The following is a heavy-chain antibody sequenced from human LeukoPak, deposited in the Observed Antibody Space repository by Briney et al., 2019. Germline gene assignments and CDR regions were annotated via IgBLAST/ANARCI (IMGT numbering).Heavy chain of an antibody. J-gene: IGHJ3*02. V-gene: IGHV3-30*02. CDR3: AKFCLSSSSFHDAFDI. CDR2: IRYDGSNK. CDR1: GFTFSSYG. D-gene: IGHD6-6*01. Sequence: GGSLRLSCAASGFTFSSYGMHWVPQAPGKGLEWVAFIRYDGSNKYYADSVKGRFTISRDNSKNTLYLQMNSLRAEDTAVYYCAKFCLSSSSFHDAFDIWGQGTMVTVSS.